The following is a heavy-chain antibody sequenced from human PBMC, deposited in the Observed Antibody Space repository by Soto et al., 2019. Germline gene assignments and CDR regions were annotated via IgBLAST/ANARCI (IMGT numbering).Heavy chain of an antibody. CDR2: IYYSGST. D-gene: IGHD3-22*01. CDR3: SRHGDYYDSSGYPAPFDY. J-gene: IGHJ4*02. CDR1: GGSISSSSYY. Sequence: LSLTCTVSGGSISSSSYYWGWIRQPPGKGLEWIGSIYYSGSTYYNPSLKSRVTISVDTSKNQFSLKLSSVTAADTAVYYCSRHGDYYDSSGYPAPFDYWGQGTLVTVSS. V-gene: IGHV4-39*01.